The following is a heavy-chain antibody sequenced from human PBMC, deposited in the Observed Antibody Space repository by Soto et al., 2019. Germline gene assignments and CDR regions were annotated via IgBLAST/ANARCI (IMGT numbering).Heavy chain of an antibody. J-gene: IGHJ4*02. V-gene: IGHV3-23*01. CDR3: AKDPGEWELLNCI. D-gene: IGHD1-26*01. Sequence: EVQLLESGGGLVQPGGSLRLSCAASGFTFSSYAMSWVRQAPGKGLEWVSAISGSGGSTYYADSVKGRFTISRDNSKITLYLQMNSLRAEDTAVYYCAKDPGEWELLNCIWGQGTLVTVCS. CDR2: ISGSGGST. CDR1: GFTFSSYA.